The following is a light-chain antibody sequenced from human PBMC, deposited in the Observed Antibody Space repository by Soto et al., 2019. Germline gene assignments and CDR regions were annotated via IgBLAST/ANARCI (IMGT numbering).Light chain of an antibody. CDR3: QQHDSSPWM. V-gene: IGKV3-20*01. Sequence: EVVFTQSPGTLSLSPGERTTLACRATQSVSNTYVAWYQHIPGQTPRPHIYGASNRATGIPDRFSGSGSGTDFTLTISRLEPEAFGVYYCQQHDSSPWMFGQGTKVEVK. J-gene: IGKJ1*01. CDR1: QSVSNTY. CDR2: GAS.